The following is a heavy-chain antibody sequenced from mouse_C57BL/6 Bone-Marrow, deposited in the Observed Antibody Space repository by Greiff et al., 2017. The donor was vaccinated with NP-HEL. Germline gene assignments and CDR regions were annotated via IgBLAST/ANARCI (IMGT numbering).Heavy chain of an antibody. CDR2: ISSGGSYT. CDR3: ARHRVYYYGLRGAMDY. V-gene: IGHV5-6*01. CDR1: GFTFSSYG. D-gene: IGHD1-1*01. Sequence: EVQGVESGGDLVKPGGSLKLSCAASGFTFSSYGMSWVRQTPDKRLEWVATISSGGSYTYYPDSVKGRFTISRDNAKNTLYLQMSSLKSEDTAMYYCARHRVYYYGLRGAMDYWGQGTSVTVSS. J-gene: IGHJ4*01.